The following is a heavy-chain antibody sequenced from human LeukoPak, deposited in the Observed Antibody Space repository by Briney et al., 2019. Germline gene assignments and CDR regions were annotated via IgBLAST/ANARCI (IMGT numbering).Heavy chain of an antibody. J-gene: IGHJ6*03. V-gene: IGHV4-59*01. Sequence: SSETLSLTCTVSGGSISSYCWSWIRQPPGKGLEWIGYIYYSGSTNYNPSLKSRVTISVDTSKNQFSLKLSSVTAADTAVYYCARVPRSYYYYYYMDVWGKGTTVTVSS. CDR1: GGSISSYC. CDR2: IYYSGST. CDR3: ARVPRSYYYYYYMDV.